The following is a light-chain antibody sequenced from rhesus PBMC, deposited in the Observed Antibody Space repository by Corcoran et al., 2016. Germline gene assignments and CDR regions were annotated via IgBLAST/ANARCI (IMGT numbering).Light chain of an antibody. CDR2: GAS. J-gene: IGKJ2*01. CDR3: YQHSSGYS. Sequence: QVILTQSPATLSLSPGERATLSCRASQSVSSYLAWYQQKRGQAPRLLNDGASSRATGIPDRFSGRGSGTDLTLTISSLEPEDVGVYHCYQHSSGYSFGQGTKVEIK. V-gene: IGKV3-10*01. CDR1: QSVSSY.